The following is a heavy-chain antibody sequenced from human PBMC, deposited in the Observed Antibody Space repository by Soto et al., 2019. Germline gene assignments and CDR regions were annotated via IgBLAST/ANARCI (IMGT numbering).Heavy chain of an antibody. V-gene: IGHV1-18*04. Sequence: LVKGSFKASGYTFTSYGIVWVRQAPGQGLEWMGWISAYNGNTNYAQKLQGRVTMTTDTSTSTAYMELRSLRSDDTAVYYCAREIGYGWFDPWGQGTLVTVSS. CDR2: ISAYNGNT. CDR3: AREIGYGWFDP. CDR1: GYTFTSYG. J-gene: IGHJ5*02. D-gene: IGHD2-15*01.